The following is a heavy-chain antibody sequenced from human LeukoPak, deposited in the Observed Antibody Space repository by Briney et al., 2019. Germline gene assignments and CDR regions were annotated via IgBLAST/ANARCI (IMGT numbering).Heavy chain of an antibody. Sequence: ETLSLTCTVSGGSISSYYWSWIRQPPGKGLEWIGYIYSSGSTNYNPSLKSRVTISVDTSKNQFSLKLSSVTAADTAVYYCARVHLTGKYGDYWGQGTLVSVSS. V-gene: IGHV4-59*12. CDR3: ARVHLTGKYGDY. J-gene: IGHJ4*02. D-gene: IGHD1-14*01. CDR1: GGSISSYY. CDR2: IYSSGST.